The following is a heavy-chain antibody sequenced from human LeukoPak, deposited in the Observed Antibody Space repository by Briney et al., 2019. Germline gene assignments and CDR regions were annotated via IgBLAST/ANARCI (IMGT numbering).Heavy chain of an antibody. CDR3: AKGAFPTAMVTPYFDY. CDR2: ISGRGTDT. Sequence: GGSLRLSCAGSRFTFSSYAMSWVRQAPGKGLQWVSTISGRGTDTYYADSVKGRFIISRDNSNSTLSLQMSSLRAEDTAVYYCAKGAFPTAMVTPYFDYWGQGALVTVSS. J-gene: IGHJ4*02. V-gene: IGHV3-23*01. D-gene: IGHD5-18*01. CDR1: RFTFSSYA.